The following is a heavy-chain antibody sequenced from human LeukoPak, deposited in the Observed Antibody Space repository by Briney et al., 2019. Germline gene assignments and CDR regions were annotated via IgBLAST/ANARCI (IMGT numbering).Heavy chain of an antibody. J-gene: IGHJ4*02. Sequence: SETLSLTCTVSGGSISSYYWSWIRQPPGKGLEWIGYIYYSGSTNYNPSLKSRVTISVDTSKNQFSLKLSSVTAADTAVYYCARSHIVVVPAAGFDYWGQGTLVTVSS. CDR2: IYYSGST. CDR3: ARSHIVVVPAAGFDY. D-gene: IGHD2-2*01. CDR1: GGSISSYY. V-gene: IGHV4-59*01.